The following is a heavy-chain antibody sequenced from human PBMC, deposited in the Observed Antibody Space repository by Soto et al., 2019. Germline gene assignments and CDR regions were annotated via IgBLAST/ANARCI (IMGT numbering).Heavy chain of an antibody. CDR1: GFTFSSYS. D-gene: IGHD6-13*01. V-gene: IGHV3-21*01. CDR2: ISSSSSYI. J-gene: IGHJ4*02. Sequence: GGSLRLSCAASGFTFSSYSMNWVRQAPGKGLEGVSSISSSSSYIYDADSVKGPFTISRDNAKNSLYLQMNSLRAEDPAVYYCARDQLGVRIAAAGTTDYWGQGTLVTVSS. CDR3: ARDQLGVRIAAAGTTDY.